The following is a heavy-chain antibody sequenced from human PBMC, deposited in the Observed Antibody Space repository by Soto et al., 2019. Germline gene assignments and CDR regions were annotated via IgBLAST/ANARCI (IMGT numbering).Heavy chain of an antibody. V-gene: IGHV1-69*02. CDR2: IIPILGIA. CDR3: ARVRDFWSGYEYYFDY. Sequence: SVKVSCKASGGTFSSYTISWVRQAPGQGLEWMGRIIPILGIANYAQKFQGRVTITADKSTSTAYMELSSLRSEDTAVYYCARVRDFWSGYEYYFDYWGQGTLVTVSS. J-gene: IGHJ4*02. CDR1: GGTFSSYT. D-gene: IGHD3-3*01.